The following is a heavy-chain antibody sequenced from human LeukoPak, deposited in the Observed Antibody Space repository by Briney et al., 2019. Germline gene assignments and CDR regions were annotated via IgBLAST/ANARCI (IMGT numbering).Heavy chain of an antibody. CDR1: GFTFSSYG. Sequence: PGRSLRLSCAASGFTFSSYGKHWVREAPGKGLEWVAVIWYGGSNKYYADSVKGRFTISRDNSKNTLYLQMNSLRAEDTAVYYCAKGGVVHNAFDIWGQGTMVTVSS. J-gene: IGHJ3*02. D-gene: IGHD3-3*01. CDR2: IWYGGSNK. CDR3: AKGGVVHNAFDI. V-gene: IGHV3-30*18.